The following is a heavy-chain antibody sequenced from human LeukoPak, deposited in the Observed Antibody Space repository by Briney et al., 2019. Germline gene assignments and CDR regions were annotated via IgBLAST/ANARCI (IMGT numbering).Heavy chain of an antibody. CDR3: ANFPVTPVFHY. Sequence: PGRSLRLSCAASGFTFSSYGMHWVRQAPGKGLEWVAVISYDGSNKYYADSVKGRFTISRDNSKNTLYLQMNSLRAEDTAVYYCANFPVTPVFHYWGQGTLVTVSS. CDR2: ISYDGSNK. CDR1: GFTFSSYG. V-gene: IGHV3-30*18. J-gene: IGHJ4*02. D-gene: IGHD4-17*01.